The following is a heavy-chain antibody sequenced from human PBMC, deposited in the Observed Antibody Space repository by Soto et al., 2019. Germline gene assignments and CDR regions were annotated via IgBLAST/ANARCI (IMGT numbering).Heavy chain of an antibody. CDR3: GRGGGYGAIDWFDP. Sequence: QVQLVQSGAEVKKPGSSVKVSCKASGGTFSSYAISWVRQAPGQGLEWMGGIIPIFGTANYAQKFQGRVTITADQSTSTPYMCASSLGAEDTAVYFCGRGGGYGAIDWFDPWGQGTLVTVSS. CDR1: GGTFSSYA. V-gene: IGHV1-69*01. CDR2: IIPIFGTA. J-gene: IGHJ5*02. D-gene: IGHD5-12*01.